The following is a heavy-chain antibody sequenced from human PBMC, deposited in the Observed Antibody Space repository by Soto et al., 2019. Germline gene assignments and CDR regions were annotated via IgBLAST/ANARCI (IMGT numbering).Heavy chain of an antibody. CDR3: ARRIVGASVFDY. D-gene: IGHD1-26*01. Sequence: QLQLQESGPGLVKPSETLSLTCTVSGGPISSSSYYWGWIRQPPGKGLEWIGSIYYSGSTYYNPSLKSRVTISVDTSKNQFSLKLSSVTAADTAVYYCARRIVGASVFDYWGQGTLVTVSS. V-gene: IGHV4-39*01. CDR2: IYYSGST. J-gene: IGHJ4*02. CDR1: GGPISSSSYY.